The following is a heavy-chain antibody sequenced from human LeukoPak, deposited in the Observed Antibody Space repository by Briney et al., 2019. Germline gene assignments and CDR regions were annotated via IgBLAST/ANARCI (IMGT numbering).Heavy chain of an antibody. Sequence: AASVKVSCKASGYSFTGYYMHWVRQAPGQGLEWMGWINPNSGGTNYAQQFQSRVTMTRDTTISTSYMQLSRLISDDTAVYYCAKDPGATTFCYFDSWGQGNLVTVSP. CDR2: INPNSGGT. CDR3: AKDPGATTFCYFDS. CDR1: GYSFTGYY. V-gene: IGHV1-2*02. J-gene: IGHJ4*02. D-gene: IGHD1-26*01.